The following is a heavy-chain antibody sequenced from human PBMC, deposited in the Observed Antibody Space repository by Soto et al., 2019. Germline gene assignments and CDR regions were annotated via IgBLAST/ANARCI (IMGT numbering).Heavy chain of an antibody. CDR1: GGSISSYY. D-gene: IGHD3-10*01. Sequence: QVQLQESGPGLVKPSETLSLTCTVSGGSISSYYWSWIRQPPGKGLEWIGYIYYSGSTNYNPSLKSRVTISVDTSKIQFSLKLSSVTAADTAVYYCARSITMVRGVRGFDPWGQGTLVTVSS. CDR2: IYYSGST. V-gene: IGHV4-59*01. J-gene: IGHJ5*02. CDR3: ARSITMVRGVRGFDP.